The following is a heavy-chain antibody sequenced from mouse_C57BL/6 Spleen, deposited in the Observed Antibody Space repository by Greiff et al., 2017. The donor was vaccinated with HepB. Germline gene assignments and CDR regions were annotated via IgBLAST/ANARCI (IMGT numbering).Heavy chain of an antibody. Sequence: QVQLQQSGAELARPGASVTMSCKASGYTFTSYTMHWVKQRPGQGLEWIGYINPSSGYTKYNQKFKDKATLTADKSSSTAYMQLSSLTSEDSAVYYCARTPTVDWDLDVWGTGTTVTVSS. V-gene: IGHV1-4*01. CDR1: GYTFTSYT. J-gene: IGHJ1*03. D-gene: IGHD1-1*01. CDR3: ARTPTVDWDLDV. CDR2: INPSSGYT.